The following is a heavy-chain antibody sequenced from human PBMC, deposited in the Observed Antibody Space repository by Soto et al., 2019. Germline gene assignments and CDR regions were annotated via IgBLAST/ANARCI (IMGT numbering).Heavy chain of an antibody. CDR2: IYPGDSDA. CDR1: GYNFATYW. J-gene: IGHJ5*02. D-gene: IGHD4-17*01. Sequence: GESLKISCKASGYNFATYWIAWVRQMPGKGLEYMGIIYPGDSDARYSPSFQGQVTFSADKSISTAYPQWSSLTASDTAIYYCARHGFYGDYASNYFDPWGQGTLVTVSS. CDR3: ARHGFYGDYASNYFDP. V-gene: IGHV5-51*01.